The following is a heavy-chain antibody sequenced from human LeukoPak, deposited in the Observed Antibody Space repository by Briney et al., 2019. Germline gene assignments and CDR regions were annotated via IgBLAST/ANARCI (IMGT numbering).Heavy chain of an antibody. CDR3: AKDATDWDAFDI. D-gene: IGHD2-21*01. CDR1: GFTFSSYA. Sequence: GGSLRLSCAASGFTFSSYAMSWVRQAPGKGLEWVSAISGSGGSTYYADSVKGRFTISRDNAKNSLYLQMNSLRAEDTALYYCAKDATDWDAFDIWGQGTMVTVSS. CDR2: ISGSGGST. J-gene: IGHJ3*02. V-gene: IGHV3-23*01.